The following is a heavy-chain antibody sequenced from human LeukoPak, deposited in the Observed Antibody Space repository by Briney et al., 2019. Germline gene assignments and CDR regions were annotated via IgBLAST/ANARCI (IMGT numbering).Heavy chain of an antibody. CDR2: INTNTGNP. Sequence: ASVKVSCKASGYTFTSYYMHWVRQAPGQGLEWMGWINTNTGNPTYAQGFTGRFVFSLDTSVSTAYLQISSLKAEDTAVYYCACLYYYDSSGYPRAAFDIWGQGTMVTVSS. V-gene: IGHV7-4-1*02. CDR3: ACLYYYDSSGYPRAAFDI. CDR1: GYTFTSYY. J-gene: IGHJ3*02. D-gene: IGHD3-22*01.